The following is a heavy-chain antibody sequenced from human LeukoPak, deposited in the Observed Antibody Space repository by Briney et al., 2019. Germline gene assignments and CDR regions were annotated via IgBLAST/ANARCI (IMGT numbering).Heavy chain of an antibody. D-gene: IGHD3-10*01. V-gene: IGHV3-49*04. CDR3: TRGDGSGSS. CDR1: GFTFGDYA. Sequence: GGSLRLSCTASGFTFGDYAMSWVRQAPGKGLEWVGFIRSKASGRTTEYAASVKGRFTISRDDSKSIAYLQMNSLKTEDTAVYYCTRGDGSGSSWGQGTLVTVSS. CDR2: IRSKASGRTT. J-gene: IGHJ5*02.